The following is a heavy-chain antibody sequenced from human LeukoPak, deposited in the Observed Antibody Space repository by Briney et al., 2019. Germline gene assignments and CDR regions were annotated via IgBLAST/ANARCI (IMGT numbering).Heavy chain of an antibody. D-gene: IGHD1-26*01. V-gene: IGHV3-23*01. J-gene: IGHJ4*02. Sequence: AGGSLRLSCAASGFTFSSYAMSWVRQAPGKGLEWVSGISGSGGYTYYADSVKGRVTISRDNSKNTLYLQMNSLRAEDTAVYYCARRRYSGSSQHFDYWGQGTLVTVSS. CDR2: ISGSGGYT. CDR3: ARRRYSGSSQHFDY. CDR1: GFTFSSYA.